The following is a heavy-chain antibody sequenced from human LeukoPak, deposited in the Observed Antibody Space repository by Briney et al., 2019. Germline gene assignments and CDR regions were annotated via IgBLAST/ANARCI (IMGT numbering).Heavy chain of an antibody. CDR1: GGTLSSYA. Sequence: GASVKVSCKASGGTLSSYAISWVRQAPGQGLEWMGGIIPIFGTANYAQKFQGRVTITTDESTSTAYMELSSLRSEDTAVYYCARPPLPYYYDSSGTKGYAFDIWGQGTMVAVSS. CDR2: IIPIFGTA. CDR3: ARPPLPYYYDSSGTKGYAFDI. J-gene: IGHJ3*02. V-gene: IGHV1-69*05. D-gene: IGHD3-22*01.